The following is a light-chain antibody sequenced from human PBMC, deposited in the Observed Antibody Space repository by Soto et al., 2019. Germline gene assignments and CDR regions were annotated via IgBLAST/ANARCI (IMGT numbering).Light chain of an antibody. V-gene: IGLV2-14*02. Sequence: QSALTQPASESGSPGQSITISCTGSSSDVGKYDLVSWYQQHAGKAPKLIIFEVSNRPSGISDRFSGFKSANTAYLTISGVQPEDEADYHCSSYTTIKTVVFGGGTKLTVL. CDR2: EVS. J-gene: IGLJ2*01. CDR3: SSYTTIKTVV. CDR1: SSDVGKYDL.